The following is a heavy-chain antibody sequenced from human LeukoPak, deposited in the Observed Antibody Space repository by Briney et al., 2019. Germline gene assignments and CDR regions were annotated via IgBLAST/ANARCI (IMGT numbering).Heavy chain of an antibody. V-gene: IGHV3-11*04. D-gene: IGHD3-10*01. CDR3: ARDYFGSGYVDY. Sequence: GGSLRLSCAASGITFNYYYMSWIRQAPGKGLELVSYISTSGSTTHYADSVKGRFTISRDNAKNSLYLQMNSLRAEDTAVYYCARDYFGSGYVDYRGQGTLVTVSS. CDR1: GITFNYYY. CDR2: ISTSGSTT. J-gene: IGHJ4*02.